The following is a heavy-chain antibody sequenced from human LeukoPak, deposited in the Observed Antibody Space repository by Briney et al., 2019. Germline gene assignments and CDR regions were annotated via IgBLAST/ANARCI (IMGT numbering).Heavy chain of an antibody. CDR3: ARVGAARPVYYYYMDV. CDR1: GFTFSSYW. J-gene: IGHJ6*03. V-gene: IGHV3-74*01. Sequence: GGSLRLSCAASGFTFSSYWMHWVRQAPGKGLVWVSRINSDGSSTSYADSVKGRFTISRDNAKNTLYLQMNSLRAEDTAVYYCARVGAARPVYYYYMDVWGKGTTVTVSS. CDR2: INSDGSST. D-gene: IGHD6-6*01.